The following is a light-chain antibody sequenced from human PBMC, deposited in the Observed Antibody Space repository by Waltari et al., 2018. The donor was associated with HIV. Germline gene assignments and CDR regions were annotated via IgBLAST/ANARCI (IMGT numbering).Light chain of an antibody. V-gene: IGKV1-NL1*01. CDR3: QQYYNIPRT. Sequence: DIQMTQSPSSLSASVGDRFTITCRASQVISNSLAWYQQRPGKAPKLLVYDASRLESGVPSRISGSGGGTDFTLTITTLQPEDFATYFCQQYYNIPRTFGQGTEVEV. CDR2: DAS. CDR1: QVISNS. J-gene: IGKJ2*01.